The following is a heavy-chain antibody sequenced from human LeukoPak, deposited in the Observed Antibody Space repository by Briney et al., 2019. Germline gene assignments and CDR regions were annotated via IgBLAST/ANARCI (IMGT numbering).Heavy chain of an antibody. Sequence: GESLKISCKGSGYSFTSYWIGWVRQMPGKGLEWMGIIHPGDSDTRYSPSFQGQVTISADKSISTAYLQWSSLKASDTAMYYCASSTALTTVPGYFQHWGQGTLVTVSS. CDR3: ASSTALTTVPGYFQH. CDR2: IHPGDSDT. V-gene: IGHV5-51*01. CDR1: GYSFTSYW. J-gene: IGHJ1*01. D-gene: IGHD4-17*01.